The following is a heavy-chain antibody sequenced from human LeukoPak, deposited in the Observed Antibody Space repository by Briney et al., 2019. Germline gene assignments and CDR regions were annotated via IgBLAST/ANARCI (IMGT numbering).Heavy chain of an antibody. D-gene: IGHD6-6*01. CDR3: ARGTIARLGPFDC. CDR1: GFTVSSDY. Sequence: GGSLRLSCAASGFTVSSDYMSWVRQAPGKGLEWVSVIYSGGSTFYADPVKGRFTISRDNSKNTLHLQMNSLRIEDTAIYYCARGTIARLGPFDCWGQGTLVIVSS. CDR2: IYSGGST. V-gene: IGHV3-53*01. J-gene: IGHJ4*02.